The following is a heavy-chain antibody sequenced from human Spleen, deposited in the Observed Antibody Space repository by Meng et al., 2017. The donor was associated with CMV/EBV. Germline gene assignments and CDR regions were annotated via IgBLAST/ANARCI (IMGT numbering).Heavy chain of an antibody. V-gene: IGHV4-59*01. CDR3: ARVAARTYYYGMDV. D-gene: IGHD6-6*01. J-gene: IGHJ6*02. CDR1: GGSISSYY. CDR2: VYYSGST. Sequence: SETLSLTCTVSGGSISSYYWNWIRQPPGKGLEWIGFVYYSGSTNYNPSLKSRVTISVDTSKNQFSLKLSSVTAADTAVYYCARVAARTYYYGMDVWGQGTTVTVSS.